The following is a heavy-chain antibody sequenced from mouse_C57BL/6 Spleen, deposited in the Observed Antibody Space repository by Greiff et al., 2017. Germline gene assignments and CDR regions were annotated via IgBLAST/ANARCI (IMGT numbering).Heavy chain of an antibody. CDR2: IDPSDSST. CDR3: ARGGPIYYYPYYFDY. J-gene: IGHJ2*01. CDR1: GYTFTSYW. Sequence: QVQLQQPGAELVMPGASVKLSCKASGYTFTSYWMHWVKQRPGQGLEWIGEIDPSDSSTNYNQKFKGKSTLTVDKSSSTAYMQLSSLTSEDSAVYYCARGGPIYYYPYYFDYWGQGTTLTVSS. D-gene: IGHD1-1*01. V-gene: IGHV1-69*01.